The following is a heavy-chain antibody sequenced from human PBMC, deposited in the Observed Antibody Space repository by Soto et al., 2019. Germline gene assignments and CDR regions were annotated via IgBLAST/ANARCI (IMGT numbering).Heavy chain of an antibody. CDR3: ARDFLAGVAGLYYYYGMDV. CDR2: ISSSSSYI. CDR1: GFTFSSYS. Sequence: GGSLRLSCAASGFTFSSYSMNWVRQAPGKGLEWVSSISSSSSYIYYADSVKGRFTISRDNAKNSLYLQMNSLRAEDTAVYYCARDFLAGVAGLYYYYGMDVWGQGTTVTVSS. J-gene: IGHJ6*02. D-gene: IGHD6-19*01. V-gene: IGHV3-21*01.